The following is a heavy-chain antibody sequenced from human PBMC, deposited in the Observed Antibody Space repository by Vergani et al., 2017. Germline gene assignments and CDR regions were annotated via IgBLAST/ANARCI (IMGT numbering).Heavy chain of an antibody. V-gene: IGHV1-46*03. Sequence: QVQLVQSGAEVKKPGASVKVSCKASGYTFTSYYMHWVRQAPGQGLEWMGIINPSGGSTSYAQKFQGRVTMTRDTSTSTVYMELSSLRSEDTAVYYCARVCYCSGTSCPIFDYWGQGTLVSVAS. J-gene: IGHJ4*02. D-gene: IGHD2-2*01. CDR2: INPSGGST. CDR1: GYTFTSYY. CDR3: ARVCYCSGTSCPIFDY.